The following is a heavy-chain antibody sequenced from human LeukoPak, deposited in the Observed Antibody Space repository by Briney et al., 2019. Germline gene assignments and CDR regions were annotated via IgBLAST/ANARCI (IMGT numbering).Heavy chain of an antibody. J-gene: IGHJ4*02. CDR1: ELTFSNYA. Sequence: GGGLRLSCAVSELTFSNYAMHWVRQPPGKGLECVAVVSSHGTDGYYADSVRGRFTISRDNSKKTLYLQIDSLRLENTAIYYCTRDAYNFNDFDYWGQGTLVTVSS. D-gene: IGHD5-24*01. CDR3: TRDAYNFNDFDY. CDR2: VSSHGTDG. V-gene: IGHV3-30*17.